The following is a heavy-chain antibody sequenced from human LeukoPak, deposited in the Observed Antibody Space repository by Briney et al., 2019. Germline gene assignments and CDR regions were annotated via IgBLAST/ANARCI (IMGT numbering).Heavy chain of an antibody. CDR2: IDTSGNT. Sequence: SETLSLTCTVSGGSISSYYWSWIRQPAGKGLEWIGRIDTSGNTNYKPSLKSRVTMSVDTSKNQFSLKLNSVTAADSAVYYCARVSSSWYQDWYFDLWGRGTLVTVSS. CDR1: GGSISSYY. D-gene: IGHD6-13*01. CDR3: ARVSSSWYQDWYFDL. J-gene: IGHJ2*01. V-gene: IGHV4-4*07.